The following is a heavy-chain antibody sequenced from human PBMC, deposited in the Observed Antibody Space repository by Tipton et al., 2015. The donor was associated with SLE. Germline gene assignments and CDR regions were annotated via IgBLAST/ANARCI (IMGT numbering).Heavy chain of an antibody. CDR1: GFTFSSYG. CDR2: IWYDGSNK. V-gene: IGHV3-33*01. Sequence: SLRLSCAASGFTFSSYGMHWVRQAPGKGLEWVAVIWYDGSNKYYADSVKGRFTISRDNSKNTLYLQMNSLRAEDTAVYYCARDYYGSHWYFDLWGRGPLATVSS. J-gene: IGHJ2*01. D-gene: IGHD3-10*01. CDR3: ARDYYGSHWYFDL.